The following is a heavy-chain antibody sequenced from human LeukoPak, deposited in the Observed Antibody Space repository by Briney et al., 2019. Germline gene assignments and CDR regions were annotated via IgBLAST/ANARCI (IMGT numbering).Heavy chain of an antibody. J-gene: IGHJ1*01. CDR1: GYTFSDYY. Sequence: ASVKVSCKTSGYTFSDYYIHWIRQAPGQGLEWVGWINPNRGGTNYAQKFQGRVTMTRDTSISTAYMELSRLTSDDTAVYYCARDIAAAGTGAEYFQHWGQGTLVTVSS. CDR3: ARDIAAAGTGAEYFQH. V-gene: IGHV1-2*02. D-gene: IGHD6-13*01. CDR2: INPNRGGT.